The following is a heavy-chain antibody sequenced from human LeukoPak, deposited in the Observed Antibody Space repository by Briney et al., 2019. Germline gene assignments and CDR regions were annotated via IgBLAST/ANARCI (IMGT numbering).Heavy chain of an antibody. J-gene: IGHJ4*02. CDR1: GFTFNGHW. D-gene: IGHD6-13*01. V-gene: IGHV3-74*01. CDR2: INGDGSTI. Sequence: GGSLRLSCEASGFTFNGHWMHWVRQAPGKGLVWVSLINGDGSTISYADSVKGRFTISRDNAKNSLYLQMNSLRAEDTAVYYCARTLVRSGGYFDYWGQGTLVTVSS. CDR3: ARTLVRSGGYFDY.